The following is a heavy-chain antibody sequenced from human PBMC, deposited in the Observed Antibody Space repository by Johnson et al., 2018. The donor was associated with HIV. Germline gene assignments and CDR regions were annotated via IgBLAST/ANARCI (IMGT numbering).Heavy chain of an antibody. J-gene: IGHJ3*02. CDR1: GFTFDDYG. CDR2: INWNGGST. D-gene: IGHD1-26*01. CDR3: ARERGSGSYYSAFDI. V-gene: IGHV3-20*04. Sequence: VQLVESGGGVVRPGGSLRLSCAASGFTFDDYGMSWVRQAPGKGLEWVSGINWNGGSTGYADSVKGRFTISIDNAKNSLYLQMNSLSAEDTALYYCARERGSGSYYSAFDIWGQGTMVTVSS.